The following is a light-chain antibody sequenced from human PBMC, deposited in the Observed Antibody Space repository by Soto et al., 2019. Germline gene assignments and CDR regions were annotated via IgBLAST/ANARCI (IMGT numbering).Light chain of an antibody. CDR2: DAS. V-gene: IGKV1-5*01. Sequence: DIQMTQSPSTLSGSVGDRFTITCRASQTISSWLAWYQQKPGKAPKLLIYDASSLESGVPSRFSGSGSGTEFTLTISSLQPDDFATYYCQQYNSYSLTFGGGTKVDI. J-gene: IGKJ4*01. CDR3: QQYNSYSLT. CDR1: QTISSW.